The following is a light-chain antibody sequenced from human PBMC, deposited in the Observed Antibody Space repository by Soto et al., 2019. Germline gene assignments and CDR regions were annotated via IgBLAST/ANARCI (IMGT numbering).Light chain of an antibody. CDR1: QSISSSY. V-gene: IGKV3-20*01. J-gene: IGKJ1*01. CDR3: QQYGRYPPWT. Sequence: EIVLTQSPGTLSLSPGERATLSCRASQSISSSYLAWYQHKPGQAPRLLLYGASSRVTGIPDRFTGSGAGTDVTLTISILEPEDFAVHEGQQYGRYPPWTVGQGTKVEI. CDR2: GAS.